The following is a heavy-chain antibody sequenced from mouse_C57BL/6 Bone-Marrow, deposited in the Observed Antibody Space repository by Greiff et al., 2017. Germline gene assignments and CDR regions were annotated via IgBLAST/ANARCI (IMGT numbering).Heavy chain of an antibody. CDR3: LLRSFFYY. V-gene: IGHV1-82*01. J-gene: IGHJ2*01. CDR2: IYPGDGDT. CDR1: GYAFSSSW. Sequence: VQLQQSGPELVKPGASVKISCKASGYAFSSSWMNWVKQRPGKGLEWIGRIYPGDGDTNYNGTFKGKATLTADKSSSTAYMQLSSLTSEDSAVYVCLLRSFFYYWGQGTTLTVSS. D-gene: IGHD1-1*01.